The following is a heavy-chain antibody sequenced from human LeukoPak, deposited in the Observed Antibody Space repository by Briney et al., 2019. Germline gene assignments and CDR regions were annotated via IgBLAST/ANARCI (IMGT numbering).Heavy chain of an antibody. D-gene: IGHD3-22*01. CDR1: GGTFSSYA. CDR2: IIPILGIA. Sequence: ASVKVSCKASGGTFSSYAISWVRQAPGQGLEWMGRIIPILGIANYAQKFQGRVTITADKSTSTAYMELSNLRSEDTAVYYCARGADYYDSSGYYESGYWGQGTLVTVSS. J-gene: IGHJ4*02. CDR3: ARGADYYDSSGYYESGY. V-gene: IGHV1-69*04.